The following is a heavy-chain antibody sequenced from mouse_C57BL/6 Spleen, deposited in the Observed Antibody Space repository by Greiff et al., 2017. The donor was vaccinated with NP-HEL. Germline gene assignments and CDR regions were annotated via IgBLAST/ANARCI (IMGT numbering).Heavy chain of an antibody. V-gene: IGHV1-80*01. Sequence: QVQLQQSGAELVKPGASVKISCKASGYAFSSYWMNWVKQRPGKGLEWIGQIYPGDGDTNYNGKFKGKATLTADKSSSTAYMQLSSLTSEDSAVYVCARSVYYYGSSSFWYFDVWGTGTTVTVSA. CDR1: GYAFSSYW. D-gene: IGHD1-1*01. CDR2: IYPGDGDT. CDR3: ARSVYYYGSSSFWYFDV. J-gene: IGHJ1*03.